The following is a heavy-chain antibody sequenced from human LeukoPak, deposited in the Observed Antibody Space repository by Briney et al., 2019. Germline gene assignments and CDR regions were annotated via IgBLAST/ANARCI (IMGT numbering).Heavy chain of an antibody. J-gene: IGHJ4*02. CDR1: GFAFTSYA. Sequence: GGSLRLSCAASGFAFTSYAMSWVRQAPGKGLEWVSGFTGRGDATDYADSVKGRFTISRDNSKNTLSLQMNNLRAEDTAVYYCAKVYASGWSYFDYWGQGTLVTVSS. CDR3: AKVYASGWSYFDY. D-gene: IGHD6-19*01. CDR2: FTGRGDAT. V-gene: IGHV3-23*01.